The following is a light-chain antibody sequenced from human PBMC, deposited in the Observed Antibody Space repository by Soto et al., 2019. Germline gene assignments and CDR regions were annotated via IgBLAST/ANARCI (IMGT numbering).Light chain of an antibody. CDR2: DAS. J-gene: IGKJ5*01. CDR3: QLCSIYSAT. CDR1: QSISNY. V-gene: IGKV1-5*01. Sequence: IHMSITPSTLSPTTTERVTMTCRASQSISNYLAWYQQKPGKVPKLLIYDASALPRGVPSRFSGSGSGTEFTLTISSLEPDDFATYYCQLCSIYSATFGQGTLLDIK.